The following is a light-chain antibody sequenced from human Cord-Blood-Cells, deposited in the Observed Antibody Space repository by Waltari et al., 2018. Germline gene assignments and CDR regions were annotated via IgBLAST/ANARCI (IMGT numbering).Light chain of an antibody. V-gene: IGLV2-14*01. J-gene: IGLJ1*01. CDR2: DVG. Sequence: QSALTQPASVYGSPGQSITISCTGTSSDVGGYNYVSWYQQHPGKAPKLMIYDVGNRPSGVSDRCAGSKSGNTASLTISGLQAEDEADYYCSSYTSSSTYVFGTGTKGTVL. CDR1: SSDVGGYNY. CDR3: SSYTSSSTYV.